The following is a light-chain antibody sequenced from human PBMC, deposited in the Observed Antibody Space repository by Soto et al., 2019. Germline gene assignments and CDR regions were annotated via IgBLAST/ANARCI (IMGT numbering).Light chain of an antibody. CDR3: HHYYTTPPA. V-gene: IGKV4-1*01. CDR2: WAS. J-gene: IGKJ1*01. CDR1: QNVLYSSNNHNY. Sequence: IVMTQSPDSLAVSLGETATINCRSSQNVLYSSNNHNYVAWYQQKAGQPPKLLIYWASTRESGVPQRFSGSGVWTDFTLTISDLQAEDVAVYFCHHYYTTPPAFGQGTRVEVK.